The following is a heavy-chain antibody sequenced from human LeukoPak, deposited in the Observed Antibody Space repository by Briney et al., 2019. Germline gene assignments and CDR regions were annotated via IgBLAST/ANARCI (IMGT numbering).Heavy chain of an antibody. V-gene: IGHV1-8*01. CDR3: ARGEPLGWFDP. J-gene: IGHJ5*02. D-gene: IGHD3-10*01. CDR1: GYTFTSYD. CDR2: MHLNSGNA. Sequence: GSSVQVSCKASGYTFTSYDINWVRQATGQGLEWMGWMHLNSGNAGYAQKFQGRVTMTRNTSISTAYMELSSLRSEDTAVYYCARGEPLGWFDPWGEGTLVTVSS.